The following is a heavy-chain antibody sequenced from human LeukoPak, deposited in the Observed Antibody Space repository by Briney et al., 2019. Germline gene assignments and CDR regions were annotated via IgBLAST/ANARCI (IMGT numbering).Heavy chain of an antibody. CDR1: SGSITSTSYC. CDR2: IIYSGNT. V-gene: IGHV4-39*01. CDR3: ARGYSYGSDYYYGMDV. J-gene: IGHJ6*02. Sequence: PSETLSLTCTVSSGSITSTSYCWGWIRQPPGKGLEWIGGIIYSGNTYYNPSLKSRVSISVDTTKNQFSLKLTSVTAADTAVYFCARGYSYGSDYYYGMDVWGQGTTVTVSS. D-gene: IGHD5-18*01.